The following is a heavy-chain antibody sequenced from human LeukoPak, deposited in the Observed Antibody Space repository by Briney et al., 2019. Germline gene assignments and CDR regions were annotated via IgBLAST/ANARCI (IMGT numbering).Heavy chain of an antibody. V-gene: IGHV4-4*02. J-gene: IGHJ5*02. CDR2: IYHSGST. CDR1: GGSISSSNW. CDR3: ARDGSGSYYKWRDNWFDP. Sequence: PSGTLSLTCAVSGGSISSSNWWSWVRQPPGKGLEWIGEIYHSGSTNYNPSLKSRVTISVDKSKNQFSLKLSSVTAADTAVYYCARDGSGSYYKWRDNWFDPWGQGTLVTVSS. D-gene: IGHD3-10*01.